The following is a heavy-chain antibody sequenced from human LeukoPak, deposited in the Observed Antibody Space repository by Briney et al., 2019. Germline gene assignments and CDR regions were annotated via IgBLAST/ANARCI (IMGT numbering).Heavy chain of an antibody. CDR3: ARGPEGIVVPAAVYFAY. CDR1: GGSFSGYY. D-gene: IGHD2-2*01. CDR2: INHSGST. J-gene: IGHJ4*02. Sequence: KPSETLSLTCAVYGGSFSGYYWSWIRQPPGKGLEWIGEINHSGSTNYNPSLKSRVTISVDTSKNQFSLKLSSVTAADTAVYYCARGPEGIVVPAAVYFAYWGQGTLVTVSS. V-gene: IGHV4-34*01.